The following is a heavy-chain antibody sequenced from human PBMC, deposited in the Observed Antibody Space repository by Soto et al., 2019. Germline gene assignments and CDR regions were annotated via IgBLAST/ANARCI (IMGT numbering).Heavy chain of an antibody. CDR3: ARRCSGGSCYWAVDY. D-gene: IGHD2-15*01. J-gene: IGHJ4*02. CDR1: GFTFSSYG. CDR2: IWYDGSNK. Sequence: QVQLVESGGGVVQPGRSLRLSCTASGFTFSSYGLHWVRQAPAKGLEWVAVIWYDGSNKYYADSVKGRFTISRDNSKNTLYLQMNSLRAEDTAVYYCARRCSGGSCYWAVDYWGQGTLVTVSS. V-gene: IGHV3-33*01.